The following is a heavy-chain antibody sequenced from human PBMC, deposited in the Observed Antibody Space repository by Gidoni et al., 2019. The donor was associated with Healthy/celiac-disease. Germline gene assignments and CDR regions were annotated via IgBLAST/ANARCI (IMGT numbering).Heavy chain of an antibody. CDR1: GFTFSSYA. V-gene: IGHV3-23*01. Sequence: EVQLLESGGGLVQPGGSLRLSCAASGFTFSSYAMSWVRQAPGKGLEWVSAISGSGGSTYYADSVKGRFTISRDNSKNTLYLQMNSLRAEDTAVYYCANGGIAARSFDYWGQGTLVTVSS. CDR2: ISGSGGST. D-gene: IGHD6-6*01. CDR3: ANGGIAARSFDY. J-gene: IGHJ4*02.